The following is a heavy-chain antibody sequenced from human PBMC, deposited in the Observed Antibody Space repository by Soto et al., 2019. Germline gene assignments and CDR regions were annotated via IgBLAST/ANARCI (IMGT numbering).Heavy chain of an antibody. V-gene: IGHV3-33*01. CDR2: IWYDGSHK. D-gene: IGHD1-1*01. Sequence: QVQLVESGGGVVQPGRSLRLSCAASEFTFSNYDMHWVRQAPGKGLEWVAVIWYDGSHKYYADSVKGRFTISRDNSKNTLYLQMNSLRAEDTAVYYGATEPNGGLYGMDVWGQGTTVTVSS. CDR3: ATEPNGGLYGMDV. CDR1: EFTFSNYD. J-gene: IGHJ6*02.